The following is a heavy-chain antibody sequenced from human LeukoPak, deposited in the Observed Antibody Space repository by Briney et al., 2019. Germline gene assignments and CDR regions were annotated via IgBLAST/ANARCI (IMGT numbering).Heavy chain of an antibody. CDR1: GGTFSSYA. CDR2: IIPIFGTA. J-gene: IGHJ5*02. V-gene: IGHV1-69*13. CDR3: AGAQYSYGYGWFDP. D-gene: IGHD5-18*01. Sequence: GASVKVSCKASGGTFSSYAISWVRQAPGQGLEWMGGIIPIFGTANYAQKFQGRVTITADESTSTAYMELSSLRSEDTAVYYCAGAQYSYGYGWFDPWGQGTLVTVSS.